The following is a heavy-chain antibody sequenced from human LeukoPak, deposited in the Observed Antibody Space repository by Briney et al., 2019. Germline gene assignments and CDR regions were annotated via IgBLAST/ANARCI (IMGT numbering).Heavy chain of an antibody. CDR1: GGTFNSYA. V-gene: IGHV1-69*13. J-gene: IGHJ5*02. D-gene: IGHD1-26*01. CDR2: IIPIFGTV. CDR3: ARGRGWELLANWFDP. Sequence: GASVKVSCKASGGTFNSYAISWVRQAPGQGLEWMGGIIPIFGTVNYAQKFQGRVTITADESTSTAYMVLSSLRSEDTAVYYCARGRGWELLANWFDPWGQGTLVTVSS.